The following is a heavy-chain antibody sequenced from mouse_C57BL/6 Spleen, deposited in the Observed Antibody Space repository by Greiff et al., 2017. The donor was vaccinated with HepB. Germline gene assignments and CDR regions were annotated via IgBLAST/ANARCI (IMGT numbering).Heavy chain of an antibody. CDR1: GYSITSGYY. J-gene: IGHJ4*01. CDR3: ARKGLGIAMDY. V-gene: IGHV3-6*01. D-gene: IGHD4-1*01. CDR2: ISYDGSN. Sequence: EVKLQESGPGLVKPSQSLSLTCSVPGYSITSGYYWNWIRQFPGNKLEWMGYISYDGSNNYNPSLKNRISITRDTSKNQFFLKLNSVTTEDTATYYCARKGLGIAMDYWGQGTSVTVSS.